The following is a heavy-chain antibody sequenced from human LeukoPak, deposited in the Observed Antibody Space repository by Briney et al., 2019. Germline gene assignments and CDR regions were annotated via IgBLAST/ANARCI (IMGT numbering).Heavy chain of an antibody. Sequence: GASVKVSCKASGYTFTSYDINWVRQATGQGLEWMGWMNPNSGNTGYAQKFQGRVTMTRNTSISTAYMELSSLRSEDTAVYYCARGFTMVRGAPPGYWGQGTLVTVSS. CDR3: ARGFTMVRGAPPGY. J-gene: IGHJ4*02. V-gene: IGHV1-8*01. D-gene: IGHD3-10*01. CDR2: MNPNSGNT. CDR1: GYTFTSYD.